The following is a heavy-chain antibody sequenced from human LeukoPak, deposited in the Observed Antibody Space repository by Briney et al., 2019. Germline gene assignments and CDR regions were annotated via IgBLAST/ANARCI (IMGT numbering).Heavy chain of an antibody. CDR1: GGSFSGYY. Sequence: PSETLSLTCAVYGGSFSGYYWSWIRQPPGKGLEWIGEINHSGSTNYNPSLKSRVTISVDTSKNQFSLKLSSVTAADTAVYYCARDNPRYCSGGSCHVGFDPWGQGTLVTVSS. V-gene: IGHV4-34*01. J-gene: IGHJ5*02. CDR3: ARDNPRYCSGGSCHVGFDP. CDR2: INHSGST. D-gene: IGHD2-15*01.